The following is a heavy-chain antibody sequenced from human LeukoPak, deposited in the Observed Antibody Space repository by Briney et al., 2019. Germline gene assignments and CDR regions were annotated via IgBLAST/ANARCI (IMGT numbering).Heavy chain of an antibody. V-gene: IGHV4-39*01. Sequence: SETLSPTCTVSGGSISSNAYYWAWIRQPPGKGLEWIGSIYSSVSTYYNPSLKSRVTISVDTSKNQFSLRLSSVTAADTALYYCAYSGSYGHLGYWGQGISVTVAS. CDR3: AYSGSYGHLGY. D-gene: IGHD1-26*01. CDR2: IYSSVST. J-gene: IGHJ4*02. CDR1: GGSISSNAYY.